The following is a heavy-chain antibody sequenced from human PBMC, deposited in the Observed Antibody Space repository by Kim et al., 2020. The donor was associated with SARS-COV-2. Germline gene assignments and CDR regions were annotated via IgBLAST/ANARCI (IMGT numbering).Heavy chain of an antibody. Sequence: GGSLRLSCAASGFTFSSYAMTWVRQAPGKGLEWVSAISGSGASTHYADSVKGRFTISRDNSKKTLYLQMNSLRAEDTAVYYCAKARDNDFWSVFDYWCQGTLVTVPS. D-gene: IGHD3-3*01. CDR2: ISGSGAST. V-gene: IGHV3-23*01. J-gene: IGHJ4*02. CDR1: GFTFSSYA. CDR3: AKARDNDFWSVFDY.